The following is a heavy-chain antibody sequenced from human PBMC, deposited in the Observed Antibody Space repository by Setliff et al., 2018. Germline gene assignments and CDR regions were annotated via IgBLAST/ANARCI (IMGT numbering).Heavy chain of an antibody. J-gene: IGHJ4*02. CDR2: IYHSGST. CDR1: GYSISSGYY. D-gene: IGHD3-10*01. V-gene: IGHV4-38-2*01. Sequence: SETLSLTCAVSGYSISSGYYWGWIRQPPGKGLEWIGSIYHSGSTYYNPSLRSRVSISVDTSKNQFSLKLSSVTAADTAVYYCARGRQLKYGSGRYFDYWGQGTLGTVSS. CDR3: ARGRQLKYGSGRYFDY.